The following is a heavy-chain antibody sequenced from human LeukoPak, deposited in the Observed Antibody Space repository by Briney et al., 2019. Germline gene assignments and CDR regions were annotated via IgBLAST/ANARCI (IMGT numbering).Heavy chain of an antibody. CDR1: GYTFTSYG. Sequence: VASVKVSCKASGYTFTSYGISWVRQAPGQGLGWMGWISAYNGNTNYAQKLQGRVTMTTDTSTGTAYMELRSLRSDDTAVYYCARGSRGYSYDYWGQGTLVTVSS. J-gene: IGHJ4*02. D-gene: IGHD5-18*01. CDR3: ARGSRGYSYDY. CDR2: ISAYNGNT. V-gene: IGHV1-18*01.